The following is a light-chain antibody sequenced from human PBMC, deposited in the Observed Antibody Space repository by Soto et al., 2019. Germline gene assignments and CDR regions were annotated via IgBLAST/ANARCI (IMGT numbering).Light chain of an antibody. V-gene: IGLV9-49*01. CDR2: VGTGGIVG. J-gene: IGLJ1*01. CDR3: GADHGSGSNFSYV. CDR1: SDYSNYK. Sequence: QLVLTQPPSASASLGASVTLTCTLSSDYSNYKVDWYQQRPGKGPRFVMRVGTGGIVGSKGDGIPDRFSVLGSGLNRYLTIKNIQEEDESDYHCGADHGSGSNFSYVFGTGTKLTVL.